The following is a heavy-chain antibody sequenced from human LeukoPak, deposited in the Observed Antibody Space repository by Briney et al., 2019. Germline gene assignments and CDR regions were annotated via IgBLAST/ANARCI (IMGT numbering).Heavy chain of an antibody. V-gene: IGHV4-34*08. J-gene: IGHJ4*02. Sequence: GSLRLSCAASGFTFSSYWMSWIRQPPGKGLEWIGEINHSGSTNYNPSLKSRVTISVDTSKNQFSLKLSSVTAADTAVYYCAIMRRTRSGLGYWGQGTLVTVSS. CDR1: GFTFSSYW. CDR2: INHSGST. D-gene: IGHD1-26*01. CDR3: AIMRRTRSGLGY.